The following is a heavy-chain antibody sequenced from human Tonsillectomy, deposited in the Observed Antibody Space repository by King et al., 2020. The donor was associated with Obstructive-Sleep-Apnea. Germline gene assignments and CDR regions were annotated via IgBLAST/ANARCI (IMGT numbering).Heavy chain of an antibody. D-gene: IGHD6-19*01. V-gene: IGHV5-51*01. CDR3: ARRAVAGTHWYFDL. CDR2: IYPVDSDT. Sequence: QLVQSGAEVKKPGESLKISCKGSGYSFTSYWIGLVRQMPGKGLEWRGSIYPVDSDTRYSPSFKGQVTIPADKSISTAYLQWSSLQASDTAMYYCARRAVAGTHWYFDLWGRGTLVTVSS. CDR1: GYSFTSYW. J-gene: IGHJ2*01.